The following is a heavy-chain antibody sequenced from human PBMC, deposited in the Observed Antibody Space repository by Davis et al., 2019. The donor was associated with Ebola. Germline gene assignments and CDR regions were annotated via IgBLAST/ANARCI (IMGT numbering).Heavy chain of an antibody. J-gene: IGHJ5*02. V-gene: IGHV3-15*01. CDR1: GFTFSNYA. CDR3: MTRIAARPSGWFDP. CDR2: IKSKTDGGTT. Sequence: PGGSLRLSCAASGFTFSNYALSWVRQAPGKGLEWVGRIKSKTDGGTTDYAAAVKGRFTISRDDSKNTVYLQMNSLKTEDTAVYYCMTRIAARPSGWFDPWGQGTLVTVSS. D-gene: IGHD6-6*01.